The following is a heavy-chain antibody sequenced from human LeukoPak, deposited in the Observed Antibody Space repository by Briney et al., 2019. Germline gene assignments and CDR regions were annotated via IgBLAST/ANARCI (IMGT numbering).Heavy chain of an antibody. D-gene: IGHD3-16*01. J-gene: IGHJ6*03. CDR1: GGTFSSYA. V-gene: IGHV1-69*05. CDR2: IIPIFGTA. Sequence: SVKVSCKASGGTFSSYAISWVRQAPGQGLEWMGGIIPIFGTANYAQKFQGRVTITTDESTSTAYMELSSLRSEDTAVYYCARSLSPIAPYYYYMDVWGKGTTVTVSS. CDR3: ARSLSPIAPYYYYMDV.